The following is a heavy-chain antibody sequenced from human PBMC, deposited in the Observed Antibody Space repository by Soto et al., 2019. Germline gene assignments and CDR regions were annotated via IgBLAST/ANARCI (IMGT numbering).Heavy chain of an antibody. CDR3: ARGEYCSSPRCHGKFDY. V-gene: IGHV3-33*01. CDR1: GFTFSSYG. CDR2: IWYDGSNN. Sequence: QVQLVESGGGVVQPGRSLRLSCAASGFTFSSYGMHWVRQAPGKGLEWVAVIWYDGSNNYYADSVQGRFTISRDNSKNSLYLQMNSLRAEDTAVYFCARGEYCSSPRCHGKFDYWGQGTLVTVSS. D-gene: IGHD2-2*01. J-gene: IGHJ4*02.